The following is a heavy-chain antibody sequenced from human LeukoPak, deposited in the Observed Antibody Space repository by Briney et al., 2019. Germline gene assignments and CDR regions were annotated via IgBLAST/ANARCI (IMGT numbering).Heavy chain of an antibody. J-gene: IGHJ5*02. V-gene: IGHV2-5*02. CDR1: VFAIGTTGVG. Sequence: SSPSLSHPPSPRTVSLAYAVFAIGTTGVGVGLIRDPQGKALDGLALIYWDDDERLNPSRNSRLTITNVPSKNRVLLTMTSFDPVDTATYYCAHRSYYDILTAYKAIGDWFDHWGQGTLVTVSS. D-gene: IGHD3-9*01. CDR2: IYWDDDE. CDR3: AHRSYYDILTAYKAIGDWFDH.